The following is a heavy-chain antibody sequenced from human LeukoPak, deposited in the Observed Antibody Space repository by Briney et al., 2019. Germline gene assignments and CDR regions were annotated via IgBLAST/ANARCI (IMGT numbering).Heavy chain of an antibody. V-gene: IGHV1-8*03. Sequence: GASVKVSCKTSGYTFTSYDINWVRQATGQGHEWMGWMNPNSGNTGYAQKFQGRVTITRNTSISTAYMELSSLRSEDTAVYYCARRFGELLSHAFDIWGQGTMLTVSS. J-gene: IGHJ3*02. D-gene: IGHD3-10*01. CDR2: MNPNSGNT. CDR3: ARRFGELLSHAFDI. CDR1: GYTFTSYD.